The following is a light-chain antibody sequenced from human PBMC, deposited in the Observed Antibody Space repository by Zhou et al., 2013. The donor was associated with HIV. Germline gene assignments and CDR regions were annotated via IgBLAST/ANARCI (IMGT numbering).Light chain of an antibody. CDR1: QGISRY. Sequence: DIQMTQSPSFLSASVGDRVTITCRASQGISRYLAWYQQKPGKAPKLLIYTASSLQSGVPSRFSGSGSGTHFTLTISSLQPEDFATYYCQQSYSSLPFTFGPGTRVDV. CDR3: QQSYSSLPFT. V-gene: IGKV1-39*01. J-gene: IGKJ3*01. CDR2: TAS.